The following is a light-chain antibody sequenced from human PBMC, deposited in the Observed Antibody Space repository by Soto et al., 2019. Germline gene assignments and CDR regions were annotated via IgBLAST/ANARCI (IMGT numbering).Light chain of an antibody. CDR1: QTVSRN. CDR2: DIS. J-gene: IGKJ5*01. Sequence: IDRKQSPATLSVSPGDKATLXCRASQTVSRNLAWYQQRPGQAPRLLMYDISNRATGVPARFSGSGSETEFTLTNESLQSDHFAVYFCQQYKHWPSFGQGTRLEI. CDR3: QQYKHWPS. V-gene: IGKV3-15*01.